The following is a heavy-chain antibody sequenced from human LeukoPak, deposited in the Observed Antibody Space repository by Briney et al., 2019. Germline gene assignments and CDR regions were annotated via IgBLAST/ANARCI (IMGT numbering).Heavy chain of an antibody. D-gene: IGHD1-26*01. CDR2: IYTCGST. CDR1: GRSISSGIYY. CDR3: ARSSPVGATFYFDY. V-gene: IGHV4-61*02. J-gene: IGHJ4*02. Sequence: SQTVSLTCTVSGRSISSGIYYWRWIRPPAGKGVEWIGRIYTCGSTNYNPSLKTRVNISVDTSKNQFSLQLSSVTAADTAVYYCARSSPVGATFYFDYWGQGTLVTVSS.